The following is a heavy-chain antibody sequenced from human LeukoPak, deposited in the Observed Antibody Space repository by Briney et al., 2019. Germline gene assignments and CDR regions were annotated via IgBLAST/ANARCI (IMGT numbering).Heavy chain of an antibody. CDR3: AKDVKMFRGPMIMRHFDY. D-gene: IGHD3-10*01. V-gene: IGHV3-30*18. J-gene: IGHJ4*02. CDR1: GLIFSKYW. Sequence: PGGSLGLSCAASGLIFSKYWMTWARQAPGKGLEWVALISFDGSEKYYAESVKGRFTISRDNSKNTLYLQMNSVRVEDTAVYFCAKDVKMFRGPMIMRHFDYWGQGTLVTVSS. CDR2: ISFDGSEK.